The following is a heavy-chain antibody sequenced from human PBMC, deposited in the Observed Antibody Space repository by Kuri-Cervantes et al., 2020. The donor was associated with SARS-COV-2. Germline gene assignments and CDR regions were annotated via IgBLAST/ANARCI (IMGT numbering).Heavy chain of an antibody. D-gene: IGHD5-12*01. CDR3: ARAFPYPGGYCLDS. CDR2: IIPKFGTA. Sequence: SVKVSCKASGGTFSNYPITWVRQVPGQGLEWMGEIIPKFGTANYAQTFQGRVTLTADRSTTTAYMEVISLKYGDSAIYYCARAFPYPGGYCLDSWGQGNLVTGAS. V-gene: IGHV1-69*06. J-gene: IGHJ5*01. CDR1: GGTFSNYP.